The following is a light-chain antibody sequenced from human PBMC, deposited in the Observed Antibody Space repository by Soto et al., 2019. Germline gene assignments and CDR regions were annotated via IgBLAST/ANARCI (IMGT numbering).Light chain of an antibody. V-gene: IGKV3-20*01. CDR3: QQYGSSPRT. CDR1: QSVSSNH. CDR2: GAS. Sequence: IVLTQSPGTLSLSPGETATLSCRASQSVSSNHLAWYQQKRGQPPRLLIYGASSRATGIPDRFSGSGSGTDFTLTISRLEPEDFAVYYCQQYGSSPRTFGQGTKVDI. J-gene: IGKJ1*01.